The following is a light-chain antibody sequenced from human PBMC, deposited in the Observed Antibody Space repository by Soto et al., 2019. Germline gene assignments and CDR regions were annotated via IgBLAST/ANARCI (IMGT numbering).Light chain of an antibody. V-gene: IGKV3-20*01. CDR1: QSVMNND. CDR2: GAS. Sequence: PGERATLSCRASQSVMNNDVAWYQQKPGQAPRLLIYGASSRATGVPDRFTGSGSGTDFTLTISRLQPEDFAVYFCQQFGWSRLYTFGQGTKLEI. J-gene: IGKJ2*01. CDR3: QQFGWSRLYT.